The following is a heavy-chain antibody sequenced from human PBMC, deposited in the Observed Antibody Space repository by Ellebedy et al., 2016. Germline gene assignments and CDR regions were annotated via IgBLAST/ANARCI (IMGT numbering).Heavy chain of an antibody. J-gene: IGHJ4*02. CDR2: ISSSSSYI. D-gene: IGHD4-17*01. V-gene: IGHV3-21*01. CDR3: ARDPHTVTTHLEGY. Sequence: GGSLRLSXAASGFTFSSYSMNWVRQAPGKGLEWVSSISSSSSYIYYADSVKGRFTISRDNAKNSLYLQMNSLRAEDTAVYYCARDPHTVTTHLEGYWGQGTLVTVSS. CDR1: GFTFSSYS.